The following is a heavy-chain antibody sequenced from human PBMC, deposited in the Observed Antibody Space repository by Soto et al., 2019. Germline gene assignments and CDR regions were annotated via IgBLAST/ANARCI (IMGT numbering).Heavy chain of an antibody. D-gene: IGHD3-10*01. CDR2: VSSSSSTI. J-gene: IGHJ4*02. CDR3: AMNYGSGSWTHFDY. CDR1: GFTFSSYG. V-gene: IGHV3-48*02. Sequence: EVQLVESGGGLVQPGGSLRLSCAASGFTFSSYGVNWVRQAPGKGLEWVSYVSSSSSTIYYADSVEGRFTISRDNANNSLYLQMHSLRDEDTAVYYCAMNYGSGSWTHFDYWGQGTLVTVSS.